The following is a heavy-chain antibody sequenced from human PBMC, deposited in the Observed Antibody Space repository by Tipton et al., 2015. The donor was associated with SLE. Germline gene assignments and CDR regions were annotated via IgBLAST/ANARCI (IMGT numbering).Heavy chain of an antibody. CDR2: INQSGSA. V-gene: IGHV4-34*01. Sequence: LRLSCAVYGGSFSGYYWSWFRQPPGKGLEWIGEINQSGSATYNPSLKSRVTVSPDTSKTQFSLQLKSVTAADTAVYYCARNLAAGTGWYSDLWGRGTRVTVSS. D-gene: IGHD6-13*01. J-gene: IGHJ2*01. CDR3: ARNLAAGTGWYSDL. CDR1: GGSFSGYY.